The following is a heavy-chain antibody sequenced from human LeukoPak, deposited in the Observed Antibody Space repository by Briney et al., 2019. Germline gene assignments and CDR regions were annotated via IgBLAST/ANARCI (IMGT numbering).Heavy chain of an antibody. J-gene: IGHJ6*03. D-gene: IGHD3-22*01. Sequence: SETLSLTCAVSGGSISSNSYYWSWIRQPPGKGLEWIGSIYYSGSTYYNPSLKSRVTISVDTSKNQFSLKLSSVTAADTAVYYCARAGSSGYLNYYYYYMDVWGKGTTVTVSS. CDR1: GGSISSNSYY. V-gene: IGHV4-39*01. CDR3: ARAGSSGYLNYYYYYMDV. CDR2: IYYSGST.